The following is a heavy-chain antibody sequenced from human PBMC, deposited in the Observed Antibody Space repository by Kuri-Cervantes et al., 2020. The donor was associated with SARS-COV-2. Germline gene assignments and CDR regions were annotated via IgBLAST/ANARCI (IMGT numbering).Heavy chain of an antibody. CDR3: ARDLRRGDSLDY. CDR1: GFIFSDFY. Sequence: GSLGLPCTASGFIFSDFYLTWIRQAPGKGLEWISSIGPSGTFKHYADSVKGRFNISRNNAKNSLYLQMSSLRGDDTAVYYCARDLRRGDSLDYWGQGTLVTVSS. D-gene: IGHD3-16*01. V-gene: IGHV3-11*04. CDR2: IGPSGTFK. J-gene: IGHJ4*02.